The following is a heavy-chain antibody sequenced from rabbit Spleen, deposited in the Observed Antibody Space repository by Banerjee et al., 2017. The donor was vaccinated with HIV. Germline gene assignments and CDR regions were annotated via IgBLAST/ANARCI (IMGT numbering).Heavy chain of an antibody. V-gene: IGHV1S40*01. CDR1: GFSFSTSYD. CDR3: ARDTSSSFSSYGMDL. CDR2: IDTGSSGFT. D-gene: IGHD1-1*01. Sequence: QSLEESGGDLVKPGASLTLICTASGFSFSTSYDMCWVRQAPGKGLEWIACIDTGSSGFTYFATWAKGRFTCSKTSSTTVTLQMTRLTAADTATYFCARDTSSSFSSYGMDLWGPGTLVTVS. J-gene: IGHJ6*01.